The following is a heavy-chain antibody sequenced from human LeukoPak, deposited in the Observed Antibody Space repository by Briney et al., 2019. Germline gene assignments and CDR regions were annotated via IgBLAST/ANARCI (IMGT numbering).Heavy chain of an antibody. D-gene: IGHD5-12*01. Sequence: PSETLSLTCTVSGGSISSYYWSWIRQPPGKGLEWIGYIYYSGSTNYNPSLKSRVTISVDTSKNQFSLKLSSVTAADTAVYYCARATGYDGGYFDYWAREPWSPSPQ. V-gene: IGHV4-59*01. CDR1: GGSISSYY. CDR2: IYYSGST. CDR3: ARATGYDGGYFDY. J-gene: IGHJ4*02.